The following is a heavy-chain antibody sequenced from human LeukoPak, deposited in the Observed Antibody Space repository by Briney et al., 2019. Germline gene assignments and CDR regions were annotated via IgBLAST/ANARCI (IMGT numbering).Heavy chain of an antibody. CDR3: AKDQGCSSTSCYHYYYYHYMDV. CDR1: GFTFSSYG. Sequence: GGSLRLSCAASGFTFSSYGMHWVRQAPGKGLEWVAFIRYDGSNKYYADSVKGRFTISRDNSKNTLYLQMNSLRAEDTAVYYCAKDQGCSSTSCYHYYYYHYMDVWGKGTTVTVSS. D-gene: IGHD2-2*01. J-gene: IGHJ6*03. V-gene: IGHV3-30*02. CDR2: IRYDGSNK.